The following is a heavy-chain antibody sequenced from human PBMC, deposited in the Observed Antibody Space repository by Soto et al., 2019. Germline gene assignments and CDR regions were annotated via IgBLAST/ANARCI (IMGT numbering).Heavy chain of an antibody. V-gene: IGHV3-33*08. CDR3: ARVVVQAAINAGVNWFDP. CDR1: GFTFSSYG. J-gene: IGHJ5*02. CDR2: IWYDGSNK. Sequence: PGGSLRLSCAASGFTFSSYGMHRVRQAPGKGLEWVAVIWYDGSNKYYADSVKGRFTISRDNSKNTLYLQMNSLRAEDTAVYYCARVVVQAAINAGVNWFDPWGQGTLVTVSS. D-gene: IGHD2-2*01.